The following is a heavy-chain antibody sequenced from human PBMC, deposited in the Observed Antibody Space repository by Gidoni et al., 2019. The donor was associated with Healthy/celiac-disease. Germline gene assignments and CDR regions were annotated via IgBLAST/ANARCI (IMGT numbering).Heavy chain of an antibody. Sequence: EVQLVESGGGLVQPGGSLRLSCSAAGFTFSSYAMHWVRQAPGKGLEYVSAISSNGGSTYYADSVKGRFTISRDNSKNTLYLQMSSLRAEDTAVYYCVKDPSYSSGWYVDYWGQGTLVTVSS. V-gene: IGHV3-64D*06. CDR1: GFTFSSYA. CDR2: ISSNGGST. J-gene: IGHJ4*02. CDR3: VKDPSYSSGWYVDY. D-gene: IGHD6-19*01.